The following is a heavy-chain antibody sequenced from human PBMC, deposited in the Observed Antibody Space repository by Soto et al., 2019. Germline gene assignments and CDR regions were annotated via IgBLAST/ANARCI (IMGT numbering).Heavy chain of an antibody. CDR2: ISYDGTNK. CDR1: GFTFSSYG. Sequence: QVQLVESGGGVVQPGRSLRLSCAASGFTFSSYGMHWVRQAPGKGLEWVTFISYDGTNKYYAESVRGRFTISRDNSKNTLYLQMNSLTTEDTGLYYCAKDEGSSGFNWFDPWGQGTLVTVSS. J-gene: IGHJ5*02. CDR3: AKDEGSSGFNWFDP. V-gene: IGHV3-30*18. D-gene: IGHD6-19*01.